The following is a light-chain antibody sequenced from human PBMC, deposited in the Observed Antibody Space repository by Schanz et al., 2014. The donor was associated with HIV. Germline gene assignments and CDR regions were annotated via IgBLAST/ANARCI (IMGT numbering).Light chain of an antibody. CDR2: NTY. J-gene: IGLJ3*02. V-gene: IGLV1-44*01. CDR3: AAWDDSLKGWV. Sequence: QSVLTQPPSASGTPGQRVTISCSGSSSSIKTNTVNWFQQLPGTAPKLLIYNTYHRPSGVPDRFSGSKSGTSASLAINGLQSEDEADFYCAAWDDSLKGWVFGGGTKLTVL. CDR1: SSSIKTNT.